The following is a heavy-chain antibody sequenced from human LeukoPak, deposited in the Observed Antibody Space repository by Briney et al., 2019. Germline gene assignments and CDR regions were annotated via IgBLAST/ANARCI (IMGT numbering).Heavy chain of an antibody. V-gene: IGHV4-39*01. CDR2: IYYSGST. Sequence: PSETLSLTCTVSGGSISSSSYYWGWIRQPPGKGLEWIGSIYYSGSTYYNPSLKSRVTMSVDTSKNQFSLKLSSVTAADTAVYYCARQSCSSTSCYTMDYWGQGTLVTVSS. D-gene: IGHD2-2*02. CDR3: ARQSCSSTSCYTMDY. J-gene: IGHJ4*02. CDR1: GGSISSSSYY.